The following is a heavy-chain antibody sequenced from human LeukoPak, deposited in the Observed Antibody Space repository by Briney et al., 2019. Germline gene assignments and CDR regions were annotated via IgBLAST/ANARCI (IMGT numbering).Heavy chain of an antibody. V-gene: IGHV3-30*02. D-gene: IGHD5-18*01. Sequence: PGGSLRLSCAASGFTFSSYGMHWVRQAPGKGLEWVAFIRYDGSNKYYADSVKGRFTISRDNAKNSLYLQMSSLRAEDTAVYYCARDTAGYSYGPFDAFDIWGQGTMVTVSS. CDR3: ARDTAGYSYGPFDAFDI. J-gene: IGHJ3*02. CDR1: GFTFSSYG. CDR2: IRYDGSNK.